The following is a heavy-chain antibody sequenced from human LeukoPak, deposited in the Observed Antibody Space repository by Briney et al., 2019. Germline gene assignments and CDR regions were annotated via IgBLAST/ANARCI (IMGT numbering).Heavy chain of an antibody. CDR1: GFTFSRYW. V-gene: IGHV3-74*01. Sequence: GGSLRLSCAASGFTFSRYWMHWVRQAPGKGLVWVSRIKSDGSTNYADSVKGRFTISRDNAKNTVSLQMNSLRAEDTGVYYCARAPAEIGGYYPEYFRHWGQGSLVTVSS. D-gene: IGHD3-22*01. J-gene: IGHJ1*01. CDR2: IKSDGST. CDR3: ARAPAEIGGYYPEYFRH.